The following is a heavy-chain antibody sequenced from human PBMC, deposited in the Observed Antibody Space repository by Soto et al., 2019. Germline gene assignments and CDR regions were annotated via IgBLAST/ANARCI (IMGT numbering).Heavy chain of an antibody. CDR1: GFTFSSYA. J-gene: IGHJ4*02. CDR2: ISGSGGST. D-gene: IGHD1-26*01. Sequence: GGSLRLSCAASGFTFSSYAMSWVRQAPGKGLEWVSAISGSGGSTYYADSVKGRFTISRDNSKNTLYLQMNSLRAEDTAVYYCAKTRSGSYSSYYFDYWGQGTLVTVSS. CDR3: AKTRSGSYSSYYFDY. V-gene: IGHV3-23*01.